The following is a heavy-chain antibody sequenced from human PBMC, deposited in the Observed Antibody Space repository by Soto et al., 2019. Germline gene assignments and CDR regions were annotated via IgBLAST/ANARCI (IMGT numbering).Heavy chain of an antibody. V-gene: IGHV3-30*18. CDR3: AKDHEYRGTYYYGSGSYIPTDY. D-gene: IGHD3-10*01. J-gene: IGHJ4*02. CDR2: ISYDGSNK. CDR1: GFTFSSYG. Sequence: QSGGSLRLSCAASGFTFSSYGMHWVRQAPGKGLEWVAVISYDGSNKYYADSVKGRFTISRDNSKNTLYLQMNSLRAEDTAVYYCAKDHEYRGTYYYGSGSYIPTDYWGQGTLVTVSS.